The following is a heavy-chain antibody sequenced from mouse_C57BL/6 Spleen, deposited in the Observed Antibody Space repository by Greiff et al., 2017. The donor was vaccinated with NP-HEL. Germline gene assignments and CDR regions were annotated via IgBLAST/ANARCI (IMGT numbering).Heavy chain of an antibody. CDR1: GYTFTSYW. CDR2: IYPGSGST. D-gene: IGHD1-1*01. V-gene: IGHV1-55*01. Sequence: QVQLQQPGAELVKPGASVKMSCKASGYTFTSYWITWVKQRPGQGLEWIGDIYPGSGSTNYNEKFKSKATLTVDTSSSTAYMQLSSLTSEDSAVYYCARSYYYGSSGAMDYWGQGASVTVSS. CDR3: ARSYYYGSSGAMDY. J-gene: IGHJ4*01.